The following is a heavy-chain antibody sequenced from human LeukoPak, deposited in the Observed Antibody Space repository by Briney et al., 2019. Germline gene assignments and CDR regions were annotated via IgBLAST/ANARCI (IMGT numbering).Heavy chain of an antibody. CDR3: ARGTLYRGWSYYLDF. D-gene: IGHD6-19*01. V-gene: IGHV4-59*01. Sequence: SSETLSLTCTVSGGSIRSYYWSWIRQPPGKGLEWIAYIYYSGSTNYNPSLKSRVTISVDTSKNQFSLKLSSVTAADTAVYYCARGTLYRGWSYYLDFWGQGSQVTVSS. J-gene: IGHJ4*02. CDR1: GGSIRSYY. CDR2: IYYSGST.